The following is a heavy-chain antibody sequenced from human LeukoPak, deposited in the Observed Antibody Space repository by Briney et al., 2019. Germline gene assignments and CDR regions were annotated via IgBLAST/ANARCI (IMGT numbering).Heavy chain of an antibody. Sequence: PGGSLRLSCAASGFNFSNAWMSWVRQAPGKGLEWVGRILGKTDGGTTDYAAPVKGRFIISRDDSTNTLYLQINSLKTEDTAVYYCTTDEGVDDYFDYWGQGTLVTVSS. CDR3: TTDEGVDDYFDY. CDR1: GFNFSNAW. D-gene: IGHD3-10*01. V-gene: IGHV3-15*01. J-gene: IGHJ4*02. CDR2: ILGKTDGGTT.